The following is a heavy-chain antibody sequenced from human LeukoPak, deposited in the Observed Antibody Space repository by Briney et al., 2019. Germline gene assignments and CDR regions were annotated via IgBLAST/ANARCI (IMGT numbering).Heavy chain of an antibody. CDR2: INPNSGGT. Sequence: ASVKVSCKASGYTFTGYYIHWVRQAPGQGLEWVGWINPNSGGTNYAQKFQGRVTMTRDTSISTAYMELSRLRSDDTAVYYCAREAMTTSNYYYYGMDVWGQGTTVTVSS. J-gene: IGHJ6*02. CDR1: GYTFTGYY. V-gene: IGHV1-2*02. CDR3: AREAMTTSNYYYYGMDV. D-gene: IGHD4-11*01.